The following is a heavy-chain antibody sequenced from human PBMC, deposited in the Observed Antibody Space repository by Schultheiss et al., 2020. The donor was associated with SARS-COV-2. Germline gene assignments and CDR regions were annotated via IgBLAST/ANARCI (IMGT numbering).Heavy chain of an antibody. CDR1: GFTFSSYA. CDR2: ISSSSSYI. D-gene: IGHD5-18*01. CDR3: ARDPRGYSYAGFDP. J-gene: IGHJ5*02. V-gene: IGHV3-21*01. Sequence: GGSLRLSCAASGFTFSSYAMHWVRQAPGKGLEWVSSISSSSSYIYYADSVKGRFTISRDNAKNSLYLQMNSLRAEDTAVYYCARDPRGYSYAGFDPWGQGTLVTVSS.